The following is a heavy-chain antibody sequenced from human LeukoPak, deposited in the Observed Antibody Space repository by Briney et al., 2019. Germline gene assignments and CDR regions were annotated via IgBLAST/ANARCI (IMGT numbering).Heavy chain of an antibody. D-gene: IGHD3-10*01. CDR1: GYTFSDFY. V-gene: IGHV1-18*01. Sequence: ASVKVSCKASGYTFSDFYMQWVRQAPGQGLEWMGWISAYNGNTNYAQKLQGRVTMTTDTSTSTAYMELRSLRSDDTAVYYCASSPDYYGSGSQYDYWGQGTLVTVSS. CDR2: ISAYNGNT. J-gene: IGHJ4*02. CDR3: ASSPDYYGSGSQYDY.